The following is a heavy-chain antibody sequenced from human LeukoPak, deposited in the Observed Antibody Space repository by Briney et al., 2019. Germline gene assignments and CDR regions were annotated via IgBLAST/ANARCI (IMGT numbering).Heavy chain of an antibody. CDR3: APHYDYVWGSYRPFDY. V-gene: IGHV4-39*07. Sequence: PSETLSLTCTVSGGSISSSSYYWGWIRQPPGKGLEWIGSIYYSGTTSYNPSLKSRVTISVDTSKNQFSLKLSSVTAADTAVYYCAPHYDYVWGSYRPFDYWGQGTLVTVSS. CDR2: IYYSGTT. J-gene: IGHJ4*02. CDR1: GGSISSSSYY. D-gene: IGHD3-16*02.